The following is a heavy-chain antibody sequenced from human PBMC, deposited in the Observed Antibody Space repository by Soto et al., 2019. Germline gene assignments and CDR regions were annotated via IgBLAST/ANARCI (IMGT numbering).Heavy chain of an antibody. CDR1: GGSFSGYY. V-gene: IGHV4-34*01. Sequence: NPSETLSLTCAVYGGSFSGYYWSWIRQPPGKGLEWIGEINHSGSTNYNPSLKSRVTIPVDTSENQFSLKLSSVTAADTAVYYCARTGYYDYIWGSYRSRYFDYWGQGTLVTSPQ. CDR3: ARTGYYDYIWGSYRSRYFDY. J-gene: IGHJ4*02. CDR2: INHSGST. D-gene: IGHD3-16*02.